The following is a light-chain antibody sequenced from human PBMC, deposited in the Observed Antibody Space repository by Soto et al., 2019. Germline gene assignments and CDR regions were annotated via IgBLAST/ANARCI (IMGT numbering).Light chain of an antibody. V-gene: IGKV1-5*01. J-gene: IGKJ1*01. CDR3: QQYNVYSTWP. Sequence: DIQMTQSPSTLSASVGDRVTITCRASRSISFYLAWYQQKPGKAPKILIFNASTLKSGVPSRFSGSGSGTEFTLTINGLQHDDFATYYCQQYNVYSTWPFGQGTKVEFK. CDR2: NAS. CDR1: RSISFY.